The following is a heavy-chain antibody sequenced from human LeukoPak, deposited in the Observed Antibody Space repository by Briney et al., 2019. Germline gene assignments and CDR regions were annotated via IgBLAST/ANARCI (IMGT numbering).Heavy chain of an antibody. V-gene: IGHV4-59*01. D-gene: IGHD3-22*01. CDR3: ARDSVYYDSSGYYSTELYFDY. Sequence: SETLSLTCTVSGGFISSYYWSWIRQPPGKGLEWIGYIYYSGSTNYNPSLKSRVTISVDTSKNQFSLKLSSVTAADTAVYYCARDSVYYDSSGYYSTELYFDYWGQGTLVTVSS. CDR2: IYYSGST. J-gene: IGHJ4*02. CDR1: GGFISSYY.